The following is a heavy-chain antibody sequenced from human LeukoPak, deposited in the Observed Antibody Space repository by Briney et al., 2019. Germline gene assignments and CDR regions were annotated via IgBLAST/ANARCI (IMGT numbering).Heavy chain of an antibody. J-gene: IGHJ4*02. Sequence: PSETLSLTCAVYGGSFSGYYWSWIRQPPGKGLEWIGEINHSGSTNYNPSLKSRVTISVDTSKNQFSLKLSSVTAADTAVYYCARRPYYYDSSGYYTYWGQGTLVTVS. V-gene: IGHV4-34*01. CDR2: INHSGST. CDR1: GGSFSGYY. D-gene: IGHD3-22*01. CDR3: ARRPYYYDSSGYYTY.